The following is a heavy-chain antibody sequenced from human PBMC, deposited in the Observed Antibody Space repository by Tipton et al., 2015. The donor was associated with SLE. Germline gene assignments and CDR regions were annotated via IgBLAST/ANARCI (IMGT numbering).Heavy chain of an antibody. J-gene: IGHJ4*02. CDR3: AREVGKGYYFDY. Sequence: TLSLTCTVSGGSIDTYFWSWIRQPPGKGLEWIGYIYYHGRTSYNPSLETRLTISVDTSKNQFSLNLSSVTAADTAVYYCAREVGKGYYFDYWGQGILVSASS. V-gene: IGHV4-59*12. D-gene: IGHD1-26*01. CDR2: IYYHGRT. CDR1: GGSIDTYF.